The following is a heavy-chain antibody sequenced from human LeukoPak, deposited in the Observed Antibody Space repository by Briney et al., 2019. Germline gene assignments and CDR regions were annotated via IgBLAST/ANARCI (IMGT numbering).Heavy chain of an antibody. CDR1: GITLSNYA. Sequence: GGSLRLSCAVSGITLSNYAMSWVRQAPGKGLEWVAGISGSGGGTNYADSVKGRFTISRDNSKNTLYLQMNSLRAEDTAVYYCASTGARYYYDSSGYYSFDYWGQGTLVTVSS. J-gene: IGHJ4*02. D-gene: IGHD3-22*01. CDR3: ASTGARYYYDSSGYYSFDY. V-gene: IGHV3-23*01. CDR2: ISGSGGGT.